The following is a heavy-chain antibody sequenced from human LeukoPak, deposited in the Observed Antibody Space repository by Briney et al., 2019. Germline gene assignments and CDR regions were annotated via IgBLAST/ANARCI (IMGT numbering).Heavy chain of an antibody. CDR3: ARPHSSSGYFDY. Sequence: GESLKISCKGSGYSLTNYWIGWVRQMPGKGLEWMGIIYPGDSDPRYSPSFQAQVTISADKAISTAYLQWSSLKASDTAMYYCARPHSSSGYFDYWGQGTLVTVSS. J-gene: IGHJ4*02. V-gene: IGHV5-51*01. D-gene: IGHD6-6*01. CDR2: IYPGDSDP. CDR1: GYSLTNYW.